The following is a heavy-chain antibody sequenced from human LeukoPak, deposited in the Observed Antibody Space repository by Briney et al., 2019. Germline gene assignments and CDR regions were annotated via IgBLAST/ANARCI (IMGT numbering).Heavy chain of an antibody. J-gene: IGHJ4*02. CDR2: IYYSGST. CDR3: ASLSGSYTL. Sequence: SETLPLTCTVSGGSISSYYWSWIRQPPGKGLEWIGYIYYSGSTNYNPSLKSRVTISVDTSKNQFSLKLSSVTAADPAVYYCASLSGSYTLWGQGTLVTVSS. D-gene: IGHD3-10*01. V-gene: IGHV4-59*01. CDR1: GGSISSYY.